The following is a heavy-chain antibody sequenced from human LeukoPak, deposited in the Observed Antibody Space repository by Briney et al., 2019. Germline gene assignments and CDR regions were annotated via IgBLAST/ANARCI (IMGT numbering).Heavy chain of an antibody. CDR2: MNPNRGNT. D-gene: IGHD3-3*01. J-gene: IGHJ4*02. V-gene: IGHV1-8*01. CDR3: ARGGRVEC. Sequence: GASVKVSCKDSRYTFTSYDINCVRQAPGQGLEWMGWMNPNRGNTGYAQTSQGGVTITRNTTTRTAYMGLSTPRSEDTAEYNCARGGRVECWGQETLVTVSS. CDR1: RYTFTSYD.